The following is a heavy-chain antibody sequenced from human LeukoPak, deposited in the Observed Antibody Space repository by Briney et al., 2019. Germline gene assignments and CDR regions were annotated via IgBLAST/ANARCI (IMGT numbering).Heavy chain of an antibody. J-gene: IGHJ4*02. D-gene: IGHD1-26*01. CDR3: AQTLMGATVVVFDY. CDR1: GFSLSTSGMC. V-gene: IGHV2-70*11. CDR2: IDWDDDK. Sequence: SGPALVKPTQTLTLTCTFSGFSLSTSGMCVSWIRQPPGKALEWLARIDWDDDKYYSTSLKTRLTISKDTSKNQVVLTMTNMDPVDTATYYCAQTLMGATVVVFDYWGQGTLVTVSS.